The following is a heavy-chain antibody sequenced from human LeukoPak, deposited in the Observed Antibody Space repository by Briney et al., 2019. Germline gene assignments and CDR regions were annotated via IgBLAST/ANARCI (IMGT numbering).Heavy chain of an antibody. D-gene: IGHD6-6*01. J-gene: IGHJ4*02. V-gene: IGHV3-9*01. CDR1: GFTFDDYA. CDR2: ISWNSGSI. CDR3: AKDVGDSSSTFDY. Sequence: GGSLRLSCAASGFTFDDYAMHWVRQAPGKGLERVSGISWNSGSIGYADSVKGRFTISRDNAKNSLYLQMNSLRAEDTALYYCAKDVGDSSSTFDYWGQGTLVTVSS.